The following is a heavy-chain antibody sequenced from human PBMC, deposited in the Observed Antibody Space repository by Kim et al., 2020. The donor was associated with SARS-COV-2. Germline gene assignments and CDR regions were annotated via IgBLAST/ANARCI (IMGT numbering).Heavy chain of an antibody. CDR2: MSSDGATT. CDR3: ARGAFSYYHYMDV. J-gene: IGHJ6*03. CDR1: GFSFTTYA. Sequence: GGSLRLSCEASGFSFTTYAFHWVRQAPGKGLEWVAAMSSDGATTYYTDSVKGRFNISRDNSRNTVLLQMSSLRPDDTALYYCARGAFSYYHYMDVWGIGT. V-gene: IGHV3-30*14.